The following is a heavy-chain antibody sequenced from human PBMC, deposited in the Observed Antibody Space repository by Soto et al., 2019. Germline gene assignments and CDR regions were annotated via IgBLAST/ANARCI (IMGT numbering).Heavy chain of an antibody. V-gene: IGHV3-33*01. J-gene: IGHJ4*02. D-gene: IGHD4-17*01. CDR1: GFTFSSYG. CDR2: IWYDGSNK. CDR3: ARASFTVTSPSDY. Sequence: GGSLRLSFAASGFTFSSYGMHWVRQAPGKGLEWVAVIWYDGSNKYYADSVKGRFTISRDNSKNTLYLQMNSLRAEDTAVYYCARASFTVTSPSDYWGQGTLVTVSS.